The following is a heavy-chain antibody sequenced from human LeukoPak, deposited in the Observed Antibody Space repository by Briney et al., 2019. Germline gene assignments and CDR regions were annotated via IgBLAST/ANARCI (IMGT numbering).Heavy chain of an antibody. D-gene: IGHD6-25*01. CDR1: GGSIYSSTYY. V-gene: IGHV4-39*07. CDR2: IYYTGST. Sequence: PSETLSLTCTVSGGSIYSSTYYWAWIRQPPGKGLEWIGNIYYTGSTYYSPSLESRVAMSVDTSKNQFSLSLKSLTAADTAVYYCARDRRKYSGETYYYYYMDVWGKGTTVTVSS. J-gene: IGHJ6*03. CDR3: ARDRRKYSGETYYYYYMDV.